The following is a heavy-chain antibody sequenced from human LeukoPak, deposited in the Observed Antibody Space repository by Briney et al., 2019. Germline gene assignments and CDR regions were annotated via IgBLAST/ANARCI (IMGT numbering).Heavy chain of an antibody. Sequence: GGSLRLSCAASGLTFSSYWMSWVRQALGKGLEWVASIKQDGSEKYYVDSVKGRFTISRDNAKNSLYLQMNSLRAEDTALYYCARAPGEGWFDPWGQGTLVAVSS. CDR2: IKQDGSEK. CDR3: ARAPGEGWFDP. V-gene: IGHV3-7*01. CDR1: GLTFSSYW. J-gene: IGHJ5*02. D-gene: IGHD4-17*01.